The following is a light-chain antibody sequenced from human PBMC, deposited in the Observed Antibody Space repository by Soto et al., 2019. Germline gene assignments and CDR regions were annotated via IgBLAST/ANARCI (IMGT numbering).Light chain of an antibody. CDR2: DAS. Sequence: DIVLTQSPATLSLSPGERATLSCRASQSVSSYLAWYQQKPGQAPRLLIYDASNRASGIPARFSGSGSGTDFTLPISSLEPEDFAVYYCQQRSDWPSTFGGGTKVEIK. J-gene: IGKJ4*01. V-gene: IGKV3-11*01. CDR1: QSVSSY. CDR3: QQRSDWPST.